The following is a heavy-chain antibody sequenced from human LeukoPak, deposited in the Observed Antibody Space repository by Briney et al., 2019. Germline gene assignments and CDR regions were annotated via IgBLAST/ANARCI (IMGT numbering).Heavy chain of an antibody. D-gene: IGHD5-24*01. CDR1: GFTFDDHA. CDR2: LSWNSGSI. Sequence: PGGSLRLSCAASGFTFDDHAMHWVRQAPGKGLEWVSGLSWNSGSIDYADSVKGRFTISRDNAKNSPYLQMNSLRVEDTALYYCAKGPGMATVKRYLDYWGQGTLVTVSS. CDR3: AKGPGMATVKRYLDY. J-gene: IGHJ4*02. V-gene: IGHV3-9*01.